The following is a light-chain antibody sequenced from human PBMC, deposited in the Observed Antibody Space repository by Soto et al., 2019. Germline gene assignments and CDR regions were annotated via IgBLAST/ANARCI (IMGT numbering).Light chain of an antibody. CDR3: QQLYTLPFT. V-gene: IGKV1-9*01. J-gene: IGKJ5*01. CDR1: HDISTF. CDR2: EAS. Sequence: DIQLTQSPSLLSASIGDRVNITCRASHDISTFLAWYQQKPGKAPKLLIYEASTLQSGVPSRFSGSGSGTEFTLTISGLLPEDFAAYHCQQLYTLPFTFGQGTRLEIK.